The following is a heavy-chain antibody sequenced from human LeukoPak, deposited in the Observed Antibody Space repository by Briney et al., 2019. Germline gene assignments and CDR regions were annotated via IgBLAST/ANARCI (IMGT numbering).Heavy chain of an antibody. CDR3: ARVWGMTTVTTMGY. CDR1: GGTFSSNA. D-gene: IGHD4-17*01. Sequence: GSSVKVSCKSSGGTFSSNAVSWVRQAPGQGLEWMGGIIPMFGTENYAQKFQGRVTITADESTSTAYMELSSLRSEDTAVYYCARVWGMTTVTTMGYWGQGTLVTVSS. CDR2: IIPMFGTE. V-gene: IGHV1-69*01. J-gene: IGHJ4*02.